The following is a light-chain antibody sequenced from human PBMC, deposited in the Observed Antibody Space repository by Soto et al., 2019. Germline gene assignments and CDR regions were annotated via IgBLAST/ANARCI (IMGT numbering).Light chain of an antibody. V-gene: IGLV1-40*01. CDR1: SSNIGAVYD. J-gene: IGLJ1*01. CDR2: GNS. Sequence: QSVLTQPPSVSGAPGQRVTISCTGSSSNIGAVYDVHWYQQLPGKAPKLLIYGNSYRPSGVPDRFSGSKSGTSASLAITGLQADDEADYYCQSFDSSLRGVFGTGTQLTVL. CDR3: QSFDSSLRGV.